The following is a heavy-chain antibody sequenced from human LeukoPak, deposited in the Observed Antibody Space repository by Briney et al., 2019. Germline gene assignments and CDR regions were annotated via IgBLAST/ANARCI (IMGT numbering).Heavy chain of an antibody. CDR2: IYSGGSA. D-gene: IGHD6-13*01. V-gene: IGHV3-66*01. CDR1: GFTVSRNH. Sequence: GRSLRLSCAASGFTVSRNHMSWVRQAPGKGLEWVSVIYSGGSAYYADSVKGRFTISRDNSKNTLYLQMNSLRVEDTAVYYCASPAQQWSWYYFDYWGQGTLVTVSS. CDR3: ASPAQQWSWYYFDY. J-gene: IGHJ4*02.